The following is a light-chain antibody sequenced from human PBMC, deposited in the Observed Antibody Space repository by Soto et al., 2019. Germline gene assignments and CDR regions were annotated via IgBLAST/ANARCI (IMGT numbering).Light chain of an antibody. Sequence: IQLTQSPATLPASVGDRVALTCRASQSISNWLAWYQQKPVTAPKLLIYHASILETAVPSRFSGNGSGTEFTLTISSLQPGDFATYYCQQYNSYSFGQGTKVDI. CDR1: QSISNW. V-gene: IGKV1-5*01. CDR2: HAS. CDR3: QQYNSYS. J-gene: IGKJ1*01.